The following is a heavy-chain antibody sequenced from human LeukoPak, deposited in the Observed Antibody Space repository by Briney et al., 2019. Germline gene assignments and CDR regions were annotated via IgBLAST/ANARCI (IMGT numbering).Heavy chain of an antibody. J-gene: IGHJ6*02. CDR1: GFNLRTYW. CDR2: INGEGSRR. Sequence: GGSLRLSFAVTGFNLRTYWIHWGRHSPGRGLEGVARINGEGSRRSYADSVRGRFTSSRDNAKNTAYLQMNSLRAEDTALYYCASAPGYYYYGMDVWGQGTMVVVSS. CDR3: ASAPGYYYYGMDV. V-gene: IGHV3-74*01.